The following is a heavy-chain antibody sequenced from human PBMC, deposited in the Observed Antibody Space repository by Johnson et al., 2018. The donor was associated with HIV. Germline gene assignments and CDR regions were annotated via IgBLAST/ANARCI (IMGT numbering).Heavy chain of an antibody. CDR2: IRSKAHGGTT. CDR1: GFSFVDYT. V-gene: IGHV3-49*03. J-gene: IGHJ3*02. D-gene: IGHD3-22*01. Sequence: VQLVESGGGLVQPGRSLSLSCTTSGFSFVDYTMSWFRQAPGKGLEWVGFIRSKAHGGTTEYAASVKGRFTISRDDSKSIAYLQMNSLRAEDTAVYYCARGGDYYDSSGYWDIRGQGTMVTVSS. CDR3: ARGGDYYDSSGYWDI.